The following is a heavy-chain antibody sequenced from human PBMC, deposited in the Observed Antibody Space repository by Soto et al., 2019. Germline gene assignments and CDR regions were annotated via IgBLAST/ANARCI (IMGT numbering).Heavy chain of an antibody. J-gene: IGHJ6*02. CDR3: ARGVRGYYDFWSGYPSPYGMDV. CDR1: GYTFTSYD. D-gene: IGHD3-3*01. Sequence: GASVKVSCKASGYTFTSYDINWVRQATGQGLEWMGWMNPNSGNTGYAQKFQGRVTMTRNTSISTAYMELSSLRSEDTAVYYCARGVRGYYDFWSGYPSPYGMDVWGQGTTVTVSS. V-gene: IGHV1-8*01. CDR2: MNPNSGNT.